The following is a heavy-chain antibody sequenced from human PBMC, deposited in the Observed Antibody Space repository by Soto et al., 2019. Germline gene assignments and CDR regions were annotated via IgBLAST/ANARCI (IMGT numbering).Heavy chain of an antibody. J-gene: IGHJ4*02. CDR2: INHGGTT. D-gene: IGHD7-27*01. CDR3: ASSLLTPFDY. V-gene: IGHV4-34*01. CDR1: GGSFSGYY. Sequence: PSETLSLTCAVYGGSFSGYYWTWIRQPPGKGLEWLGEINHGGTTYYNPSLKSRLTISVDTSRNQFSLQLTSVTAADTAVYFCASSLLTPFDYWGQGTLVTVSS.